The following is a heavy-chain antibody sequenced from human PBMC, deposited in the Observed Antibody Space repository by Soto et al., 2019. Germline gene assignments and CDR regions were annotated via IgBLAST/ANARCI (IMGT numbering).Heavy chain of an antibody. CDR1: GGSISSYY. V-gene: IGHV4-59*08. Sequence: ETLSLTCTVSGGSISSYYWSWIRQPPGKGLEWIGYIYYSGSTNYNPSLKSRVTISVDTSKNQFSLKLSSLSAADTAVYYCARHSPPFFYGSGPWDVWGQGTTVTVSS. J-gene: IGHJ6*02. CDR3: ARHSPPFFYGSGPWDV. D-gene: IGHD3-10*01. CDR2: IYYSGST.